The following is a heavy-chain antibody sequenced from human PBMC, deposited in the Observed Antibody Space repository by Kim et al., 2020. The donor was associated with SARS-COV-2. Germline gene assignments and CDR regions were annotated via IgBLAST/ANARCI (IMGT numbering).Heavy chain of an antibody. CDR2: IEVIDSNT. CDR3: ARHWTAMIRGKDFGMDV. D-gene: IGHD5-18*01. Sequence: GESLKISCEGSGYSFTSFFISWVRQVPGKGLEWMGRIEVIDSNTTYSPSFQGHVTISVDKALSTAYLQWSSLQASDTAIYYCARHWTAMIRGKDFGMDVWGQGTTVIVSS. V-gene: IGHV5-10-1*01. CDR1: GYSFTSFF. J-gene: IGHJ6*02.